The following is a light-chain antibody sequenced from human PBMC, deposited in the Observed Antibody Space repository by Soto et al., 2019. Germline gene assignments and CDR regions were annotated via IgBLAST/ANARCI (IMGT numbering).Light chain of an antibody. J-gene: IGKJ1*01. V-gene: IGKV1-39*01. CDR1: QSISSH. CDR3: QQSYSSPWT. Sequence: DIPMTQSPSSLSASVGDRVTITCRANQSISSHLNWYQQKPGKAPKVLIYAASNLQSGVPSRFSGSGSGTDFTLTISSLQPEDSATHYCQQSYSSPWTFGQGTKVEIK. CDR2: AAS.